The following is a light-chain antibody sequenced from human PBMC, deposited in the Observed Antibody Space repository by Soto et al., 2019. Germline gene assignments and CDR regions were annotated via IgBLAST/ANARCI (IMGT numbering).Light chain of an antibody. CDR3: QQYNSAPQT. CDR1: QGISTY. CDR2: AAS. V-gene: IGKV1-27*01. Sequence: IEMPASPSSLSASVVDIFTITFRASQGISTYLNWYQQKPGKAPKLLIYAASTLQSGVPSRFSGSGSGTDFTLTISSLQPEDVATYYCQQYNSAPQTFGQGTTGDIK. J-gene: IGKJ1*01.